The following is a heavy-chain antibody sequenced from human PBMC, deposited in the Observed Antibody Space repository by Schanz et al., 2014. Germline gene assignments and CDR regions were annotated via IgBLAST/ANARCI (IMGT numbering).Heavy chain of an antibody. CDR1: EFTFSTDA. V-gene: IGHV3-23*01. J-gene: IGHJ4*02. D-gene: IGHD6-19*01. CDR2: ISGSGGST. CDR3: AASSGWHPSTDY. Sequence: DVHLLESGGGLVQPGGSLRLSCAASEFTFSTDAMSWVRQAPGKGLEWLSVISGSGGSTYYADSVKGRFTISRDNSKNTLYLQMNSLRVEDTAVYYCAASSGWHPSTDYWGQGTLVTVSS.